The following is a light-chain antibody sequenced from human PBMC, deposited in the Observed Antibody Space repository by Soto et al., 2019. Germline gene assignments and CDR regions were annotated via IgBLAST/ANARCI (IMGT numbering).Light chain of an antibody. CDR2: DAS. J-gene: IGKJ1*01. Sequence: DIQMTQSPSTLSASVGDRVTITCRASKNINTWVAWYQQKPGKAPKLLIYDASSLESGVPSRVSDSGYGRELSVNIRSLQNDNFGTYCCQQYNTFWTFGKGTK. CDR1: KNINTW. V-gene: IGKV1-5*01. CDR3: QQYNTFWT.